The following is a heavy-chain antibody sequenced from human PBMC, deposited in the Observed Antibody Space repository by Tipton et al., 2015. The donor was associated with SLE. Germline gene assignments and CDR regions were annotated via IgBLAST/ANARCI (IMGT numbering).Heavy chain of an antibody. J-gene: IGHJ6*03. D-gene: IGHD7-27*01. CDR2: IYTSGST. V-gene: IGHV4-61*02. CDR1: GGSISSGSYY. Sequence: TLSLTFTVSGGSISSGSYYWSWIRQPAGKGLEWIGRIYTSGSTNYNPSLKSRVTISIDTSKNQFSLKLSSVTAADTAVYYCARAPHLTGSYYCYYMDVWGKGTTVTISS. CDR3: ARAPHLTGSYYCYYMDV.